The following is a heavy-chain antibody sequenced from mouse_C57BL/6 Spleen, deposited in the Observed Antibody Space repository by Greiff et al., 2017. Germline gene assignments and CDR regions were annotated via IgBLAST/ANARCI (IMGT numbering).Heavy chain of an antibody. CDR3: VYGSSLYYAMDY. Sequence: VKLQESGAELVKPGASVKLSCKASGYTFTSYWMHWVKQRPGQGLEWIGYINPSSGYTKYNQKFKDKATLTADKSSSTAYMQLSSLTYEDSAVYFCVYGSSLYYAMDYWGQGTSVPVSA. CDR2: INPSSGYT. CDR1: GYTFTSYW. D-gene: IGHD1-1*01. V-gene: IGHV1-7*01. J-gene: IGHJ4*01.